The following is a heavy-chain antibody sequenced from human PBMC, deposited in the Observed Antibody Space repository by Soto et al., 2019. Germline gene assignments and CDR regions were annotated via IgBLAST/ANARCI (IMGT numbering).Heavy chain of an antibody. Sequence: EVQLLESGGGLVQPGGSLRLSCAASGFTFSSYAMSWVRQAPVKGLEWVSVISGSGSSTYYADSVKGRFTISRDNSKKTLYVQMNSLRAEDTAVYYCAKMSDFWSGSPTYHFDYWGQGTQVTVSS. CDR3: AKMSDFWSGSPTYHFDY. CDR2: ISGSGSST. V-gene: IGHV3-23*01. CDR1: GFTFSSYA. D-gene: IGHD3-3*01. J-gene: IGHJ4*02.